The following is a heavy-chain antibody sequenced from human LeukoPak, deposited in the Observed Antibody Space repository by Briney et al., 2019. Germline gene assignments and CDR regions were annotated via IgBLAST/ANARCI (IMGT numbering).Heavy chain of an antibody. Sequence: GGSLRLSCAASGFTFSSAWMKWVRQAPGKGLEWVGRIKSKYSGETANYAAPVKGRFTISRDDSKNVLYLQMNSLRVEDTAVYYCATGYADTWHDGYWGQGILVTVSS. D-gene: IGHD1-1*01. CDR3: ATGYADTWHDGY. CDR1: GFTFSSAW. CDR2: IKSKYSGETA. J-gene: IGHJ4*02. V-gene: IGHV3-15*07.